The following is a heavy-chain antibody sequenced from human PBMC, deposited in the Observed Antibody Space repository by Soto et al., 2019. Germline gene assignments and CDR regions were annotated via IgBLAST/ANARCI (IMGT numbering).Heavy chain of an antibody. V-gene: IGHV2-70*01. CDR1: GFPLRTSGMG. D-gene: IGHD1-7*01. J-gene: IGHJ4*02. Sequence: SVPTLVNPTQTLALTCTFPGFPLRTSGMGVGWIRQPPGKALEWLALIDWDDHKYYSSSLQTRLTISKDTSKKQVVLTMTNMDPVDTDKYYCARILGGTTDYWGQGTLVTVSS. CDR2: IDWDDHK. CDR3: ARILGGTTDY.